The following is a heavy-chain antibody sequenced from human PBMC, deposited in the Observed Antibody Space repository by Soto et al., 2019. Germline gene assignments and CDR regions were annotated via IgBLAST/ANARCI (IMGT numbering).Heavy chain of an antibody. CDR1: GFTFSDYY. CDR3: ARDRGYCSGGSCYSHYYYYYGMDV. J-gene: IGHJ6*02. CDR2: ISSSSSYT. D-gene: IGHD2-15*01. Sequence: QVQLVESGGGLVKPGGSLRLSCAASGFTFSDYYMSWIRQAPGKGLEWVSYISSSSSYTNYADSVKGRFTISRDNAKNSRYLQRMSLRGEDTAVYYCARDRGYCSGGSCYSHYYYYYGMDVWGQGTTVTVSS. V-gene: IGHV3-11*06.